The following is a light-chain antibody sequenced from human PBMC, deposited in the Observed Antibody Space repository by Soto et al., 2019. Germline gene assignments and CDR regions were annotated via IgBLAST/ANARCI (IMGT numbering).Light chain of an antibody. CDR3: QQYYNYPT. V-gene: IGKV1-8*01. Sequence: AIRMTQSPSSLSASTGDRVTITCRASQGISSYLAWYQQKPGKAPRLLIYAASTLQSGVPSRFSGSGSGPDFTLTISFLQSEDSATYYCQQYYNYPTFGGGTKVDIK. CDR1: QGISSY. J-gene: IGKJ4*01. CDR2: AAS.